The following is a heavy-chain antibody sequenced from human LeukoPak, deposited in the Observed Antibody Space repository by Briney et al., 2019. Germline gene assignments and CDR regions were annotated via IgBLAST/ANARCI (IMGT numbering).Heavy chain of an antibody. V-gene: IGHV3-15*01. CDR3: TTEEGNYYGSGSYPYYFDY. D-gene: IGHD3-10*01. CDR2: IKSKTDGGTT. J-gene: IGHJ4*02. Sequence: GGSLRLSCAASGFTFSNAWMSWVRQAPGKWLEWVGRIKSKTDGGTTDYAAPVKGRFTNSRDDSKNTLYLQMNSLKTEDTAVYYCTTEEGNYYGSGSYPYYFDYWGQGTLVTVSS. CDR1: GFTFSNAW.